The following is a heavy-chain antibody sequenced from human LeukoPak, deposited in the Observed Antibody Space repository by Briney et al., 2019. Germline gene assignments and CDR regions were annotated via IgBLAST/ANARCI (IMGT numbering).Heavy chain of an antibody. D-gene: IGHD3-3*01. CDR2: ISSNGGST. CDR3: ARDLAVSYDFWSGYYDSPGFDY. CDR1: GFTFSSYA. V-gene: IGHV3-64*04. Sequence: GGSLRLSGSASGFTFSSYAMHWVRQAPGKGLEYVSAISSNGGSTYYADSVKGRFTISRDNAKNSLYLQMNSLRDEDTAVYYCARDLAVSYDFWSGYYDSPGFDYWGQGTLVTVSS. J-gene: IGHJ4*02.